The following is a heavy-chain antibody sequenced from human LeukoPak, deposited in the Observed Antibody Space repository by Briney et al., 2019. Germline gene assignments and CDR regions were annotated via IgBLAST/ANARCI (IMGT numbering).Heavy chain of an antibody. CDR2: IYHSGST. Sequence: SETLSLTCTVSGYSISSGYYWGWIRQPPGKGLEWIGSIYHSGSTYYNPSLKSRVTISVDTSKNQFSLKLSSVTAADTAVYYCARQQLGYYGYWGQGTLVTVSS. CDR3: ARQQLGYYGY. V-gene: IGHV4-38-2*02. D-gene: IGHD3-22*01. J-gene: IGHJ4*02. CDR1: GYSISSGYY.